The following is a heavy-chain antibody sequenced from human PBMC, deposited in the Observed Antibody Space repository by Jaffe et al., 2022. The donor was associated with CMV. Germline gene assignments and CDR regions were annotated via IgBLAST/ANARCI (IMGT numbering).Heavy chain of an antibody. Sequence: QVQLVESGGGVVQPGRSLRLSCAASGFTFSSYGMHWVRQAPGKGLEWVAVISYDGSNKYYADSVKGRFTISRDNSKNTLYLQMNSLRAEDTAVYYCAKPFGAYYDFWSGYDDYWGQGTLVTVSS. J-gene: IGHJ4*02. CDR3: AKPFGAYYDFWSGYDDY. CDR2: ISYDGSNK. CDR1: GFTFSSYG. V-gene: IGHV3-30*18. D-gene: IGHD3-3*01.